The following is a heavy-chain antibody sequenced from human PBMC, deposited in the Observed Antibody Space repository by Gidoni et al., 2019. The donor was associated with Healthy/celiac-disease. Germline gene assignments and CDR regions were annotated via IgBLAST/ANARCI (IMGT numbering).Heavy chain of an antibody. CDR2: IKSKTDGGTT. D-gene: IGHD2-8*01. CDR1: GFTFSNAW. V-gene: IGHV3-15*01. J-gene: IGHJ4*02. Sequence: VQLVESGGGWVKPGGSLRLYCSSSGFTFSNAWMSWVRQAPGKGLEWVGRIKSKTDGGTTDYAAPVKGRFTISRDDSKNTLYLQMNSLKTEDTAVYYCTTALYLLYYFDYWGQGTLVTVSS. CDR3: TTALYLLYYFDY.